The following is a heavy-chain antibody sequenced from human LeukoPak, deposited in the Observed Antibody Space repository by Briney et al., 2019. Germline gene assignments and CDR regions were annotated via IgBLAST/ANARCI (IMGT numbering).Heavy chain of an antibody. CDR1: GFTFSSYA. J-gene: IGHJ3*02. V-gene: IGHV3-9*01. D-gene: IGHD3-10*01. CDR3: AKDYGSGSYYRYDAFDI. Sequence: PGGSLRLSCAASGFTFSSYAMHWVRQAPGKGLEWVSGISWNSGSIGYADSVKGRFTISRDNAKNSLYLQMNSLRAEDTALYYCAKDYGSGSYYRYDAFDIWGQGTMVTVSS. CDR2: ISWNSGSI.